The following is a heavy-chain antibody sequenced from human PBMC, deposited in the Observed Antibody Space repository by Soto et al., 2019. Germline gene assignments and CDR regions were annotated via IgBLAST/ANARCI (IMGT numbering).Heavy chain of an antibody. CDR2: IYHSGST. Sequence: APETLSLTCAVSGGSISSSNWWRRGRQPPGKGVDWIGEIYHSGSTNYNPSLKSRVTISVDKSKNQFSLKLSSVTAADTAVYYCARDRGGIAAAGDYYYYGMDVWGQGTTVPVSS. J-gene: IGHJ6*02. V-gene: IGHV4-4*03. CDR1: GGSISSSNW. CDR3: ARDRGGIAAAGDYYYYGMDV. D-gene: IGHD6-13*01.